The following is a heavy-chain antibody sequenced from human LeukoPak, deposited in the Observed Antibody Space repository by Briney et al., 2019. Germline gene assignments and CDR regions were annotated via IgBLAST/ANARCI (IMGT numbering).Heavy chain of an antibody. Sequence: GGSLRLSCAASGFTFSIYAMSWVRQAPGKGLEWVSAISGSGGSTYYADSVKGRFTISRDNSKNTLYLQMNSLRAEDTAVYYCARGTGATPYYFDYWGQGTLVTVSS. CDR1: GFTFSIYA. D-gene: IGHD1-26*01. CDR3: ARGTGATPYYFDY. CDR2: ISGSGGST. J-gene: IGHJ4*02. V-gene: IGHV3-23*01.